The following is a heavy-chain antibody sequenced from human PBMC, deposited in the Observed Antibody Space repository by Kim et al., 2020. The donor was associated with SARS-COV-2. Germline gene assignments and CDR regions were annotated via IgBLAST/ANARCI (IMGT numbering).Heavy chain of an antibody. Sequence: SETLSLTCTVSGGSISSSSYYWGWIRQPPGKGLEWIGSIYYSGSTYYNPSLKSRVTISVDTSKNQFSLKLSSVTAADTAVYYCARLTWGISYGYFDYWGQGTLVTVSS. D-gene: IGHD5-18*01. CDR1: GGSISSSSYY. J-gene: IGHJ4*02. CDR2: IYYSGST. V-gene: IGHV4-39*01. CDR3: ARLTWGISYGYFDY.